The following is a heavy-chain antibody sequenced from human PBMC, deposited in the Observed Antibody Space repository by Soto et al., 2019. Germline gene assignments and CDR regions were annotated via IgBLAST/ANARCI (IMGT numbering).Heavy chain of an antibody. Sequence: GGSLRLSCAVSGFTFDDNAMHWVRQAPEKGLEGVSGINWKSDIGYADSVKGRFTISRDNAENSLYLQMNSLSAEDTALYYCAISQDRGGRTTFIYWGQGTQVTVSS. V-gene: IGHV3-9*01. CDR1: GFTFDDNA. J-gene: IGHJ4*02. D-gene: IGHD3-16*01. CDR2: INWKSDI. CDR3: AISQDRGGRTTFIY.